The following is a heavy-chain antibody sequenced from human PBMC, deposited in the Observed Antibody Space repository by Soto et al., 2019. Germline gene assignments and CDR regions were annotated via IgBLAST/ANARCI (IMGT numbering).Heavy chain of an antibody. CDR2: INNSGST. V-gene: IGHV4-34*01. CDR3: AGHEAVAGQYYYYYYGMDV. Sequence: SETLSLTCAVYGGSFSGYYWSWIRQPPGKGLEWIGEINNSGSTNYNPFLKSRVTISVDTSKNQFSLKLSSVTAADTAVYYCAGHEAVAGQYYYYYYGMDVWGQGTTVTVSS. D-gene: IGHD6-19*01. J-gene: IGHJ6*02. CDR1: GGSFSGYY.